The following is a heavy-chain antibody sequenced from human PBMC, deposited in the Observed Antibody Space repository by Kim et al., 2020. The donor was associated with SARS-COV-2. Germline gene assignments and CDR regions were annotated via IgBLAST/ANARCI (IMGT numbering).Heavy chain of an antibody. J-gene: IGHJ5*02. D-gene: IGHD1-26*01. CDR2: TT. V-gene: IGHV1-46*01. CDR3: VREVGLYDH. Sequence: TTTYAQKFQGRVSMTRDTSTGTVYMELSTLRSEDTALYYCVREVGLYDHWGQGTLITVSS.